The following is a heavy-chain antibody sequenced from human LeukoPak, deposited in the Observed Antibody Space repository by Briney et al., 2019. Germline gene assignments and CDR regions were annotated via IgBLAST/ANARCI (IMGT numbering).Heavy chain of an antibody. Sequence: ASVKVSCKASGGTFSSYAISWVRQAPGQGLEWMGGIIPIFGTANYAQKFQGRVTITAVKSTSTAYMELSSLRSEDTAVYYCARPATPGGLYFFDYWGQGTLVTVSS. J-gene: IGHJ4*02. CDR1: GGTFSSYA. CDR2: IIPIFGTA. CDR3: ARPATPGGLYFFDY. D-gene: IGHD2-2*01. V-gene: IGHV1-69*06.